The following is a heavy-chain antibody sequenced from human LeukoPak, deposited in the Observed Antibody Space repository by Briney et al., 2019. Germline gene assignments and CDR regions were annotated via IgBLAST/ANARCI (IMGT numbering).Heavy chain of an antibody. CDR1: GFTFSSYS. Sequence: GGSLRLSCATSGFTFSSYSMNWVRQAPGKGLEWVSSISSSSSYIYYADSVKGRFTISRDNAKNSLYLQMNSLRAEDTAVYYCARDLKRRVYYDSSGSDDAFDIWGQGTMVTVSS. CDR2: ISSSSSYI. V-gene: IGHV3-21*01. CDR3: ARDLKRRVYYDSSGSDDAFDI. D-gene: IGHD3-22*01. J-gene: IGHJ3*02.